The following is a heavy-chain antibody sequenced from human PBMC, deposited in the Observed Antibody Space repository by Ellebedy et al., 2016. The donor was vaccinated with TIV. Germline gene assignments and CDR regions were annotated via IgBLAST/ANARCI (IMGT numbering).Heavy chain of an antibody. J-gene: IGHJ3*02. D-gene: IGHD1-26*01. Sequence: MPSETLSLTCTVSGGSISSYYWSWIRQPPGKGLEWIGYIYYSGSTNYNPSLKSRVTISVDTSKNQFSLKLTSVTAADTAVYYCARGNSGSYYDADDAFDIWGQGTMVTVSS. CDR3: ARGNSGSYYDADDAFDI. CDR2: IYYSGST. CDR1: GGSISSYY. V-gene: IGHV4-59*01.